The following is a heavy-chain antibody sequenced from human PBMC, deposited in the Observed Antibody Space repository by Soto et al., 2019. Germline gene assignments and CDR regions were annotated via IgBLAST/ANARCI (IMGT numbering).Heavy chain of an antibody. CDR2: IYTGGGT. CDR1: GASMRTYY. D-gene: IGHD2-2*01. V-gene: IGHV4-4*07. J-gene: IGHJ6*02. Sequence: SETLSLTCTVSGASMRTYYWSWVRQPAGKGLELIGRIYTGGGTNYNPSLKSRVTMSVDTSKRQFSLKLNPVTAADTAVYYCARAHSTYPRPYCYGKDVWGQGTTVTVSS. CDR3: ARAHSTYPRPYCYGKDV.